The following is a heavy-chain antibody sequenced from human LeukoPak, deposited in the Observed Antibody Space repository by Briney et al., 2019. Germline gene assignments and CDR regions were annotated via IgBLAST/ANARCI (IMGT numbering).Heavy chain of an antibody. D-gene: IGHD6-13*01. V-gene: IGHV4-34*01. CDR1: GGSFSGHY. CDR3: ARDGIPVAAAGKGWFDP. Sequence: ADTLSLTCAVYGGSFSGHYWSWISQPPGKGLEWMGEINHSGSTNYNPSLKSRVTISVDTSKNQFSLKLSSVTAADTAVYYCARDGIPVAAAGKGWFDPWGQGTLVTVSS. CDR2: INHSGST. J-gene: IGHJ5*02.